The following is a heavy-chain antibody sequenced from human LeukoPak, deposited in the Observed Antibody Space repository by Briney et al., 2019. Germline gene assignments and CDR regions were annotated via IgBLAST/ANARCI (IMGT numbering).Heavy chain of an antibody. D-gene: IGHD6-13*01. CDR1: GYTFTSYG. V-gene: IGHV1-18*01. CDR3: ARVSGVYSSSWYVYYFDY. CDR2: ISAYNGNT. J-gene: IGHJ4*02. Sequence: PWASVKVSCKASGYTFTSYGISWVRQAPGQGLEWMGWISAYNGNTNCAQKLQGRVTMTTDTSTSTAYMELRSLRSDDTAVYYCARVSGVYSSSWYVYYFDYWGQGTLVTVSS.